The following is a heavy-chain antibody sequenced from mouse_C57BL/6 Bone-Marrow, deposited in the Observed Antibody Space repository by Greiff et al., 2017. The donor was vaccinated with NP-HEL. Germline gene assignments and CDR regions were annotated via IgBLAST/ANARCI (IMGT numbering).Heavy chain of an antibody. CDR1: GYAFSSSW. J-gene: IGHJ2*01. CDR2: IYPGDGDT. Sequence: QVQLQQSGPELVKPGASVKISCKASGYAFSSSWMNWVKQRPGKGLEWIGRIYPGDGDTNYNGKFKGKATLTADKSSSTAYMQLSSLTSEDSAVYFCARRGIYYYGTLDYWVQGTTLTVSS. V-gene: IGHV1-82*01. D-gene: IGHD1-1*01. CDR3: ARRGIYYYGTLDY.